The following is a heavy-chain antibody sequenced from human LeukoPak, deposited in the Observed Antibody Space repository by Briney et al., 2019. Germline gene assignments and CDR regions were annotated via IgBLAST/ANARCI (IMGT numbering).Heavy chain of an antibody. CDR1: GFTFSSYA. V-gene: IGHV3-30-3*01. D-gene: IGHD5-12*01. Sequence: AGGSLRLSCAASGFTFSSYAMHWVRQAPGKGLEWVAVISYDGSNKYYADSVKGRFTISRDNAKNTLYLQMNSLRAEDTAVYYCARGTGYAVFDIWGQGTMVTVSS. J-gene: IGHJ3*02. CDR3: ARGTGYAVFDI. CDR2: ISYDGSNK.